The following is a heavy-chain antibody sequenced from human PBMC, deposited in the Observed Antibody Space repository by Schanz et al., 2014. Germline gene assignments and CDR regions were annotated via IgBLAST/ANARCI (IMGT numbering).Heavy chain of an antibody. V-gene: IGHV7-4-1*02. D-gene: IGHD6-19*01. CDR1: GYNFTTYT. CDR3: TTETIAMAGAFSI. Sequence: HSPAEVMESGSSAKACFKSAGYNFTTYTMKWVFQTPGQGLEWMGWINTNTGNPTYAQGFTGRFVFSLDTSVSTEYLQISSLKAEDTAAYYCTTETIAMAGAFSIWGQGTLVTVSS. J-gene: IGHJ4*02. CDR2: INTNTGNP.